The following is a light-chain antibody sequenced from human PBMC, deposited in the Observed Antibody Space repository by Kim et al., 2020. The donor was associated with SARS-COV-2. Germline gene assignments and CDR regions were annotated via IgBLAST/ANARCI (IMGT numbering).Light chain of an antibody. V-gene: IGKV3-20*01. CDR3: QQFGSSPPT. J-gene: IGKJ1*01. CDR1: QSVIKSY. Sequence: SAGERATLSCRASQSVIKSYLAWYQQKPGQAPRLLMYGTSSRATGTPVRFSGSGSGTDFTLTISRLEPEDFSIEYCQQFGSSPPTFGQGTKVDIK. CDR2: GTS.